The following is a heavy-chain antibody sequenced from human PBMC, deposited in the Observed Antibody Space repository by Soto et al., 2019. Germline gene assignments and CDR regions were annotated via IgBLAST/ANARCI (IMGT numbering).Heavy chain of an antibody. CDR3: ARDEAGYLYYFDY. V-gene: IGHV1-3*01. CDR1: GYTFTRYA. Sequence: ASVKVSCKASGYTFTRYAMHWVRQPPGQRLEWMGWINAGNGNTKYSQKFQGRVTITRDTSASTAYMELSSLRSEDTAVYYCARDEAGYLYYFDYWGQGTLVTVSS. J-gene: IGHJ4*02. CDR2: INAGNGNT. D-gene: IGHD5-18*01.